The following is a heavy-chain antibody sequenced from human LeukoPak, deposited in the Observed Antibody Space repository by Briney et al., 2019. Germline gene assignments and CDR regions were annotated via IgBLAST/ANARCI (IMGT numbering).Heavy chain of an antibody. D-gene: IGHD3-3*01. J-gene: IGHJ4*02. V-gene: IGHV5-51*01. Sequence: GESLKISCWGSGYSFTRYWFGWVRQMPGKGLEWMGIIYPGDSDTRYSPSFQGQVTISADKSISTAYLQWSSLKASDTAMYYCARTYYDFWSGYGRPPDYWGQGTLVTVSS. CDR2: IYPGDSDT. CDR1: GYSFTRYW. CDR3: ARTYYDFWSGYGRPPDY.